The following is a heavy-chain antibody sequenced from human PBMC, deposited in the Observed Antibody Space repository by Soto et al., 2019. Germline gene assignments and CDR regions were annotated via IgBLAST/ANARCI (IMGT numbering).Heavy chain of an antibody. J-gene: IGHJ3*02. V-gene: IGHV3-21*01. CDR1: GFTFSSYS. CDR2: ISSSSSYI. Sequence: EVQLVESGGGLVKPGGSLRLSCAASGFTFSSYSMNWVRQAPGKGLEWVSSISSSSSYIYYADSVKGRFTISRDNAKNSLYLQMNSLRAEDTAVYYCARDQYYYDSSGYRLDAFDIWGQGTMVTVSS. CDR3: ARDQYYYDSSGYRLDAFDI. D-gene: IGHD3-22*01.